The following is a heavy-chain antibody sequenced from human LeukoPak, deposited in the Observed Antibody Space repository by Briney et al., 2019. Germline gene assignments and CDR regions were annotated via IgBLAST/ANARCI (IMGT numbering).Heavy chain of an antibody. CDR1: GGSISSDY. V-gene: IGHV4-59*08. Sequence: SETLSLTCTVAGGSISSDYCTWIRQPPGKGLEWIGNIYYSGTTNYNPSLKSRVTIPIDTSKNQFSLRLTSVTAADTAVYYCARGATARFDYWGQGTLVTVSS. J-gene: IGHJ4*02. CDR3: ARGATARFDY. CDR2: IYYSGTT.